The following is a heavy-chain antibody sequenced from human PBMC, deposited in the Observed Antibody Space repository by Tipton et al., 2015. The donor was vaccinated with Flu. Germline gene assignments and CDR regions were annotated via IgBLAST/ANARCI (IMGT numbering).Heavy chain of an antibody. J-gene: IGHJ4*02. CDR3: VRLEGAFEGGHCVSSNCWINF. D-gene: IGHD2-2*01. Sequence: QSGAEVKKPGASVKVSCKASGYRFNRYYVHWVRQAPGQGLEWLGVIDPSGGSTTYTQKLQGRVTITTDGSRTTLYMAMTSLTSEDSAVYYCVRLEGAFEGGHCVSSNCWINFWGQGTLVTVSS. CDR2: IDPSGGST. V-gene: IGHV1-46*02. CDR1: GYRFNRYY.